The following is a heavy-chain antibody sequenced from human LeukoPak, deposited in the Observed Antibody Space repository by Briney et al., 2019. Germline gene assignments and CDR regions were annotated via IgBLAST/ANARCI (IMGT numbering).Heavy chain of an antibody. CDR2: INPNSGGT. CDR1: GYTFTGYY. V-gene: IGHV1-2*02. D-gene: IGHD2-15*01. Sequence: ASVKVSCRASGYTFTGYYMHWVRQAPGQGLEWMGWINPNSGGTNYAQKFQGRVTTTRDTSISTAYMELSRLRSDDTAVYYCARGIVVVVADIDYWGQGTLVTVSS. CDR3: ARGIVVVVADIDY. J-gene: IGHJ4*02.